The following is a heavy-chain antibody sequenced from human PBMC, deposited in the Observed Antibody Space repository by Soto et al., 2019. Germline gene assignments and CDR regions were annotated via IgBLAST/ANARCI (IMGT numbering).Heavy chain of an antibody. CDR3: ARVRMYSSSWLWFDP. Sequence: ASVKVSCKASGDPFTGYYMHWVRQAPGQGLEWMGWINPNSGGTNYAQKFQGSVTMTRDTYISTADMELSSLRSDDTAVYHCARVRMYSSSWLWFDPGSQGTVVTASS. J-gene: IGHJ5*02. CDR2: INPNSGGT. D-gene: IGHD6-6*01. V-gene: IGHV1-2*02. CDR1: GDPFTGYY.